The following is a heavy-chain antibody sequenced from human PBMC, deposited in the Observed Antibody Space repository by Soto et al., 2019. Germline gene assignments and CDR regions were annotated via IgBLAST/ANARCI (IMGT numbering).Heavy chain of an antibody. CDR1: GYTFTSYY. V-gene: IGHV1-46*03. CDR3: ARDPPIYGDYVAGDY. J-gene: IGHJ4*02. CDR2: INPSGGST. D-gene: IGHD4-17*01. Sequence: ASVNVSCKASGYTFTSYYMHWVRQAPGQGLEWMGIINPSGGSTSYAQKFQGRVTMTRDTSTSTVYMELSSLRSEDTAVYYCARDPPIYGDYVAGDYWGQGTLVTVSS.